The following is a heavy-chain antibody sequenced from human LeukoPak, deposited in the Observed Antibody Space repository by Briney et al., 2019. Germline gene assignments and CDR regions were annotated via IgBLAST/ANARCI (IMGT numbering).Heavy chain of an antibody. CDR1: GYTFTGYY. V-gene: IGHV1-2*02. Sequence: ASVKVSCKASGYTFTGYYMHWVRQAPGQGLEWMGWINPNSGDTNYAQKFQGRVTMTRDTSISTAYMELSRLRSDDTAVYYCARSETEWELLFDYWGQGTLVTVSS. J-gene: IGHJ4*02. CDR2: INPNSGDT. CDR3: ARSETEWELLFDY. D-gene: IGHD1-26*01.